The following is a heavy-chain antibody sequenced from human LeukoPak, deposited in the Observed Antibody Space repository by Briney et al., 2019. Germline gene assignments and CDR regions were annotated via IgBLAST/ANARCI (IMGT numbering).Heavy chain of an antibody. CDR2: IYSGGYT. Sequence: GGSLRLSCAASGFTVSNNYMSWVRQAPGKGLEWVSVIYSGGYTYYVDSVKGRFTISRDNSKNTLYLQMNSLRSDDTAVYYCARVICSGVTCYSDVTFDYWGQGTRVTVSS. CDR1: GFTVSNNY. J-gene: IGHJ4*02. CDR3: ARVICSGVTCYSDVTFDY. D-gene: IGHD2-15*01. V-gene: IGHV3-53*05.